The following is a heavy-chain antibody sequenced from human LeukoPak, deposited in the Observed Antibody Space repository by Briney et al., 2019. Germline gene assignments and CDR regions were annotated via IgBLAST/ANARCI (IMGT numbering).Heavy chain of an antibody. D-gene: IGHD3-22*01. Sequence: GRSLRLSCAASGFTVSSYGMHWVRQAPGKGLEWVAVISYGGSNKYYADSVKGRFSITQDNYKHMLYLPMSSKREEDTAVYYCAKATRYCYVSGGYWGYFDYWGQGTLVTVSS. V-gene: IGHV3-30*18. J-gene: IGHJ4*02. CDR3: AKATRYCYVSGGYWGYFDY. CDR2: ISYGGSNK. CDR1: GFTVSSYG.